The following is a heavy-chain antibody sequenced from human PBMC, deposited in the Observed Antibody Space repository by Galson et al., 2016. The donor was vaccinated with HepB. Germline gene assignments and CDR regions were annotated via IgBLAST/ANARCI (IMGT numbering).Heavy chain of an antibody. V-gene: IGHV5-10-1*01. CDR2: VDPSDSYS. Sequence: QSGAEVTAPGESLRISCEGSGYTFTRYWISWVRQMPGKGLEWMGRVDPSDSYSLYSPSFQGHATISADKSISTAYLQWSSLKASDTAIYYCARQGGEVVGATFSYYYMDVWGKGTTVTVSS. D-gene: IGHD1-26*01. CDR1: GYTFTRYW. J-gene: IGHJ6*03. CDR3: ARQGGEVVGATFSYYYMDV.